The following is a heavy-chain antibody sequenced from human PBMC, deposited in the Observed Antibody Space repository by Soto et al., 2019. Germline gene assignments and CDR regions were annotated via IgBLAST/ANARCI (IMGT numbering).Heavy chain of an antibody. J-gene: IGHJ6*02. CDR1: GFAFSSYA. CDR3: AKGILSATIGPYAMDV. CDR2: ISYDGNYI. D-gene: IGHD3-16*01. Sequence: QVQLVESGGGVLQPGASLRLSCEASGFAFSSYAMHWVRQAPGTGLEWVGVISYDGNYIYYADSVKGRFTISRDNSKNTLYVQVNSLRPEDTAVYYCAKGILSATIGPYAMDVWGQGTTVTVSS. V-gene: IGHV3-30*18.